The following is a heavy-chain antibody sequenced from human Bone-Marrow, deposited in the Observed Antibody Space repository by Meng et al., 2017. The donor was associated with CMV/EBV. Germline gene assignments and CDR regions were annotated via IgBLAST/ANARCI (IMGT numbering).Heavy chain of an antibody. Sequence: SGPTLVQPTQTLTLTCTFSGFLLSTSGVGVGWIRQPPGKALEWLALIYWNDDKRYSPSLKSRLTITKDTSKNQVVLTMTNMDPVDTATYYCAHEYSSSSIRFNSGSYYPFDYWGQGTLVTVSS. V-gene: IGHV2-5*01. D-gene: IGHD1-26*01. CDR2: IYWNDDK. CDR1: GFLLSTSGVG. J-gene: IGHJ4*02. CDR3: AHEYSSSSIRFNSGSYYPFDY.